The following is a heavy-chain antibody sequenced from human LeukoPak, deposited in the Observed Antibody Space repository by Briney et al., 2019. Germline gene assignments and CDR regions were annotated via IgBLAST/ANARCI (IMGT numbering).Heavy chain of an antibody. J-gene: IGHJ4*01. CDR2: ITAYNGNR. V-gene: IGHV1-18*01. CDR1: GYTFSNYG. D-gene: IGHD1-1*01. Sequence: ASVNVSCKTSGYTFSNYGISWVRQAPGQGLEWMGWITAYNGNRLYAQRFQGRITLTTDTSTSTSYMELRSLEYDDTAIYYCARDNDKVVDHWGQGTLVTVSS. CDR3: ARDNDKVVDH.